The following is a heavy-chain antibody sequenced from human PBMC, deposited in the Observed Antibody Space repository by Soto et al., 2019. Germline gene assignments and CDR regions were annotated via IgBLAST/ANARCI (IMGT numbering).Heavy chain of an antibody. CDR1: GFTFSSYS. CDR3: AAPSVAGGPFDY. CDR2: ISSNGGST. J-gene: IGHJ4*02. D-gene: IGHD6-19*01. Sequence: GGSLRLSCAASGFTFSSYSMNWVRQAPGKGLEYVSAISSNGGSTYYANSVKGRFTISRDNSKNTLYLQMGSLRAEDMAVYYCAAPSVAGGPFDYWGQGTLVTVSS. V-gene: IGHV3-64*01.